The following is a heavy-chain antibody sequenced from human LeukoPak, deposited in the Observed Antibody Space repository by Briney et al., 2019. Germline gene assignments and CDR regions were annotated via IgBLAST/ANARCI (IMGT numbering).Heavy chain of an antibody. V-gene: IGHV3-30*03. D-gene: IGHD3-22*01. Sequence: GTSLRLSCAASGFTFSSYAMHWVRQAPGKGLEWVAVISYDGTNKYYADSVKGRFTISRDNSKNTLYLQMNSLRAEDTAVYYCARSVGSYYGDLWGQGTLVTVSS. CDR3: ARSVGSYYGDL. CDR2: ISYDGTNK. CDR1: GFTFSSYA. J-gene: IGHJ5*02.